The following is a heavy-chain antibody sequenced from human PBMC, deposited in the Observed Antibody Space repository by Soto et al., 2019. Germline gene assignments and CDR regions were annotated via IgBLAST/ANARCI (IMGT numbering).Heavy chain of an antibody. V-gene: IGHV4-31*03. Sequence: QVQLQESGPGLVKPLQTLSLTCTVSGASISSGDYYWSWIRQHPGKGLERVGIIHYSGSTNYNPSLGVRVTISVDTSKNKVSLKMSSVTAADTAGFYCAGLKSDCGSVMCFKGWVDYWGQGTLVTFSS. CDR2: IHYSGST. D-gene: IGHD2-21*01. J-gene: IGHJ4*02. CDR1: GASISSGDYY. CDR3: AGLKSDCGSVMCFKGWVDY.